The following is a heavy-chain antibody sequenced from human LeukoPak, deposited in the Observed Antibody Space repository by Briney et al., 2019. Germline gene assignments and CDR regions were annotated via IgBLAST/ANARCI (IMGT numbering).Heavy chain of an antibody. J-gene: IGHJ4*02. V-gene: IGHV3-74*01. CDR1: GFTFSSYW. Sequence: PGASLRLSCAASGFTFSSYWMHWVRLAPGKGLVWVSRINGDGRSTTYADSVKGRFTISRDNSKNTLYLQMNSLRAEDTAVYYCASMRGYFEYWVQGTLVSVSS. CDR3: ASMRGYFEY. CDR2: INGDGRST.